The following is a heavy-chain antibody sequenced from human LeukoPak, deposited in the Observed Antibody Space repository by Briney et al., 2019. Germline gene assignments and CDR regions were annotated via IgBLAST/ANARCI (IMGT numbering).Heavy chain of an antibody. J-gene: IGHJ4*02. CDR1: GFTFSTYS. D-gene: IGHD7-27*01. V-gene: IGHV3-23*01. CDR2: ISDGGSRT. Sequence: GGSLRLSCAASGFTFSTYSMNWVRQAPGKGLEWVSGISDGGSRTYYADSVKGRFTISRDDSENTLYLQMNSLRAEDTAVYYCAKVQLGIGVDYWGQGTLVTVSS. CDR3: AKVQLGIGVDY.